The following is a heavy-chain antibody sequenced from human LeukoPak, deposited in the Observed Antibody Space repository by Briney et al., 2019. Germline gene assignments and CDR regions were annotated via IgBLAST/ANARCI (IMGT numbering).Heavy chain of an antibody. CDR1: XNC. J-gene: IGHJ4*02. CDR2: IYSGGST. CDR3: ARIYYDFWSGYSPVDY. D-gene: IGHD3-3*01. V-gene: IGHV3-53*01. Sequence: XNCMSWVRQAPXKXLEWVSVIYSGGSTYYADSVKGRFTISRDNSKNTLYLQMNSLRAEDTAVYYCARIYYDFWSGYSPVDYWGQGTLVTVSS.